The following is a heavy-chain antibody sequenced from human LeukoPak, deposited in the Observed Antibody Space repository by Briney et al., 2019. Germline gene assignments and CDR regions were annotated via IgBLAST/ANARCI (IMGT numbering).Heavy chain of an antibody. V-gene: IGHV4-38-2*02. CDR2: IYHSVST. Sequence: PSETLSLTCTVSGYSISSGFYWGWVRQPPGKGLEWIGSIYHSVSTYYNPSLKSRVTIPLDTSKNQFSLKLNSVTAADTAVYYCAGSTSQNYYYMDVWGKGATVTVSS. D-gene: IGHD2-2*01. J-gene: IGHJ6*03. CDR3: AGSTSQNYYYMDV. CDR1: GYSISSGFY.